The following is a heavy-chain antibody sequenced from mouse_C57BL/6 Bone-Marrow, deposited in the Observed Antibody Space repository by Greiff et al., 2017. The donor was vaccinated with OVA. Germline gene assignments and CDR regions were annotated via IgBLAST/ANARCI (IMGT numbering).Heavy chain of an antibody. J-gene: IGHJ1*03. Sequence: EVQGVESGGGLVQSGRSLRLSCATSGFTFSDFYMEWVRQAPGKGLEWIAASRNKANDYTTEYSASVKGRFIVSRDTSQSILYLQMNALRAEDTAIDYCARDDYDWYFDVWGTGTTVTVSS. D-gene: IGHD2-4*01. CDR1: GFTFSDFY. CDR2: SRNKANDYTT. CDR3: ARDDYDWYFDV. V-gene: IGHV7-1*01.